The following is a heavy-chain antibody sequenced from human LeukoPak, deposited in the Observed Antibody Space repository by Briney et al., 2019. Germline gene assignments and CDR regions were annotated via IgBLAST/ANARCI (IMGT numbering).Heavy chain of an antibody. D-gene: IGHD6-13*01. J-gene: IGHJ4*02. CDR1: GFTFDDYG. Sequence: TGGSLRLSCAASGFTFDDYGMSRVRQAPGKGLEWVSGINWNGGSTGYADSVKGRFTISRDNAKNSLYLQMNSLRAEDTALYHCARDGIAAAAPFDYWGQGTLVTVSS. CDR2: INWNGGST. V-gene: IGHV3-20*01. CDR3: ARDGIAAAAPFDY.